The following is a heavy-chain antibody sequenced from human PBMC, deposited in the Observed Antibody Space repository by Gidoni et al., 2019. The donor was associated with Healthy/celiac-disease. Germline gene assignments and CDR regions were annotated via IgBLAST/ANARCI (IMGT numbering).Heavy chain of an antibody. V-gene: IGHV1-58*02. CDR2: IVVGSGNT. J-gene: IGHJ2*01. Sequence: QLQLLQSGPEVTNPGTSVNVSCKASGFPFTSSAMQWVRQARGQRLEWIGWIVVGSGNTNYEQKFQERVTITREMSTRKAYMELSRLRSEDTAVYYCAADGAAAGLYFDLWGRGTLVTVSS. CDR1: GFPFTSSA. D-gene: IGHD6-13*01. CDR3: AADGAAAGLYFDL.